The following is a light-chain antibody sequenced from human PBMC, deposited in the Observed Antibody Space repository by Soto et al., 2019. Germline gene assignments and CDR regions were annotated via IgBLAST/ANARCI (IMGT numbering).Light chain of an antibody. CDR2: DVS. CDR1: SSDVGGYNH. V-gene: IGLV2-14*01. CDR3: SSYTSSSVYV. J-gene: IGLJ1*01. Sequence: QSALTQPASVSGSPGQSITISCTGTSSDVGGYNHVSWYQQHPGKAPKLMMYDVSNRPSGVSNRFSGSKSGNTASLTISGLQAEDEADYYCSSYTSSSVYVFGTGTKLTVL.